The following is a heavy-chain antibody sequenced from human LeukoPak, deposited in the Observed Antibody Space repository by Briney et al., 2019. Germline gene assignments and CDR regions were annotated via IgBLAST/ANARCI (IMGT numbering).Heavy chain of an antibody. D-gene: IGHD4-23*01. Sequence: GGSLRLSCAASGFTFSSYSMSWVRQAPGKGLEWVSAISGSGGSTYYADSVKGRFTISRDNSKNTLYLQMNSLRAEDTALYYCANGYGGNSYFDYWGQGTLVTVSS. CDR2: ISGSGGST. J-gene: IGHJ4*02. CDR1: GFTFSSYS. V-gene: IGHV3-23*01. CDR3: ANGYGGNSYFDY.